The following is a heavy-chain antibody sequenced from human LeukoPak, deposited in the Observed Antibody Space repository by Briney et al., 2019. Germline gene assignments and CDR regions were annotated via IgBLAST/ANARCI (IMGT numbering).Heavy chain of an antibody. V-gene: IGHV3-74*01. CDR2: INSDGSST. CDR3: ARDPQAADYGDYVYPGYRNWFDP. CDR1: GFTFSSYW. J-gene: IGHJ5*02. Sequence: PGGSLGRSCAASGFTFSSYWMHWVRQAPGKGLVWVSRINSDGSSTSYADSVKGRFTISRDNAKNTLYLQMNSLRAEDTAVYYCARDPQAADYGDYVYPGYRNWFDPWGQGTLVTVSS. D-gene: IGHD4-17*01.